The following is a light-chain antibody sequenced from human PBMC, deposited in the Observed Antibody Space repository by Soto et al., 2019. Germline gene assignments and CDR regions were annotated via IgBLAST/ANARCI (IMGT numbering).Light chain of an antibody. V-gene: IGLV2-14*01. CDR3: SSFTSNSRV. CDR2: GVS. J-gene: IGLJ1*01. Sequence: QSALTQPASVSGSPGQSIAISCTGSGSDVGGYNYVSWYQQHPGKAPKLIIYGVSHRPSGVSTRFSASRSAYTASLTISGLQAEDDADYYCSSFTSNSRVFGTGTKLTVL. CDR1: GSDVGGYNY.